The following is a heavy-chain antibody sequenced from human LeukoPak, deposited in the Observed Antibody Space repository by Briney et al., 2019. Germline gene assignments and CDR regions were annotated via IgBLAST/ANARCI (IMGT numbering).Heavy chain of an antibody. CDR3: AREGKLTGYFGGLGFNY. V-gene: IGHV4-59*01. Sequence: KPSETLSLTCTVSDGSISSYYWSWIRQAPGKGLEWIANIDYSGNTIYNPALKSRVTMSVDTSKNQFSLNLTSVTAADTAVYYCAREGKLTGYFGGLGFNYWGQGILVTVSS. CDR1: DGSISSYY. D-gene: IGHD6-19*01. J-gene: IGHJ4*02. CDR2: IDYSGNT.